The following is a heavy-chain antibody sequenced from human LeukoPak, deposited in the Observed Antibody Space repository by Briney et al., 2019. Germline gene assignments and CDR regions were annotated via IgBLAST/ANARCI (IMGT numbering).Heavy chain of an antibody. CDR2: IIPIFGIA. CDR3: ARKYYYDSSGYSPHAFNI. J-gene: IGHJ3*02. CDR1: GGTFSSYA. D-gene: IGHD3-22*01. V-gene: IGHV1-69*04. Sequence: SVKVSCKASGGTFSSYAISWVRQAPGQGLEWMGRIIPIFGIANYAQKFQGRVTITADKSTSTAYMELSSLRSEDTAVYYCARKYYYDSSGYSPHAFNIWGQGTMVTVSS.